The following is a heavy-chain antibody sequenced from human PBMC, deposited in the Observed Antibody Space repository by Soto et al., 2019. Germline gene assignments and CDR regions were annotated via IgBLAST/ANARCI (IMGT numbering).Heavy chain of an antibody. D-gene: IGHD1-20*01. V-gene: IGHV3-9*01. Sequence: EVQLVESGGGLVQPGRSLRLSCAASGFTFDDYAMHWVRQARGKGLEWVSVISWDSGSIGYADSVKGRFTISRDNAKNSLYLQMNSVRAEDTALYYCAKGGRITGAWNWFDPWGQGTLVTVSS. CDR3: AKGGRITGAWNWFDP. J-gene: IGHJ5*02. CDR1: GFTFDDYA. CDR2: ISWDSGSI.